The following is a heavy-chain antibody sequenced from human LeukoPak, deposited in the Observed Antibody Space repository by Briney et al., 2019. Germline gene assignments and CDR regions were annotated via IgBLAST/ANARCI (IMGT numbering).Heavy chain of an antibody. CDR1: GFTFSDYF. CDR3: GRAKEDYSGYGTYEQYYYFYMDV. Sequence: GGSLRLSCAASGFTFSDYFMSWIRQAPGKGLEWVPYISNRGTTIYYADSVKGRFTVSRDNAKNSLYLHMNSLRAEDTAVYYCGRAKEDYSGYGTYEQYYYFYMDVWGKGTTVTVSS. CDR2: ISNRGTTI. J-gene: IGHJ6*03. V-gene: IGHV3-11*01. D-gene: IGHD5-12*01.